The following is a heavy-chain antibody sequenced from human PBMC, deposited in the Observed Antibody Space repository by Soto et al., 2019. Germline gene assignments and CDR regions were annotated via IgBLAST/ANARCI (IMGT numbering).Heavy chain of an antibody. CDR3: IWQQDFYYGRAV. D-gene: IGHD6-13*01. J-gene: IGHJ6*02. CDR1: GFSFSPAW. CDR2: IKSKGGGGTA. V-gene: IGHV3-15*07. Sequence: EVQLVESGGGLVTPGGSLTLCCAASGFSFSPAWMNWIRQAPGKGLEWVGLIKSKGGGGTADYAAPVKGRFIISRDDSKNTIYLQMNSLKPEDTALYYRIWQQDFYYGRAVWGQGTTVTVSS.